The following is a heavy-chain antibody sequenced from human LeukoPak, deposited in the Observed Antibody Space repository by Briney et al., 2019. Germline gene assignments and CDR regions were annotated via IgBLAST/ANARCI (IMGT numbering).Heavy chain of an antibody. CDR1: GGSISSYY. D-gene: IGHD3-10*01. CDR2: IYYSGST. Sequence: PSETLSLTCTVSGGSISSYYWSWIRRPPGKGLEWIAYIYYSGSTNYNPFLKSRVTISVDTSKNQFSLKLSSVTAADTAVYYCARRYGSGSSGTFDYWGQGTLVTVSS. V-gene: IGHV4-59*01. J-gene: IGHJ4*02. CDR3: ARRYGSGSSGTFDY.